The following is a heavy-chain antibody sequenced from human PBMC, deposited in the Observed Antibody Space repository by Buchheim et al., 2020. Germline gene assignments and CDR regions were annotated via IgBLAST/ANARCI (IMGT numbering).Heavy chain of an antibody. D-gene: IGHD1-26*01. V-gene: IGHV1-46*03. Sequence: QVHLVQSGAEVKKPGASVRVSCKASGNTFSSHHVHWVRQAPGQGLEWLGIMDPGGGSTINAQNFQGRVTMTRDTSTITVYMELSSLTSDDTAVYFCARGADSATFYPPDYWGQGTL. CDR2: MDPGGGST. CDR3: ARGADSATFYPPDY. CDR1: GNTFSSHH. J-gene: IGHJ4*02.